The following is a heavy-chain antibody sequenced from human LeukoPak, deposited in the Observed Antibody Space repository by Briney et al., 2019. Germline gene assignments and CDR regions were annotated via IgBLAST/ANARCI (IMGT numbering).Heavy chain of an antibody. J-gene: IGHJ4*02. CDR3: TRPLYSGSRINLDY. Sequence: PGGSLRLSCAASGFTFSGSAMHWVRQASGKGLEWVGRIRSKANSDATAYAASVKGRFTISRDDSKNTAYLQMNSLKTEDTAVYYCTRPLYSGSRINLDYWGQGTLVTVSS. V-gene: IGHV3-73*01. D-gene: IGHD1-26*01. CDR1: GFTFSGSA. CDR2: IRSKANSDAT.